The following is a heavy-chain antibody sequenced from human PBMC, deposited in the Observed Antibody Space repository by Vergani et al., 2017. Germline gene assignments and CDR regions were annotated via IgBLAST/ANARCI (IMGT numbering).Heavy chain of an antibody. CDR1: GASVNSYY. D-gene: IGHD5-24*01. J-gene: IGHJ4*02. V-gene: IGHV4-59*02. CDR3: ARYRKYHGAGSPDG. CDR2: VSFRGDT. Sequence: QVKLQESGPGLVKPSETLPLTCTVSGASVNSYYWSWIRQPPGKGLEWMGYVSFRGDTLYDPSVKGRMTISSNKSSNQFSLNLTSVSAADTAVYYCARYRKYHGAGSPDGRGQRTQVTVSS.